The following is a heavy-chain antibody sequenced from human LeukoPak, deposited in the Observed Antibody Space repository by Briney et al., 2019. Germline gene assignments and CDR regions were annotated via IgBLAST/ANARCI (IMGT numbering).Heavy chain of an antibody. CDR3: ARRLYSDTSGRLSDV. CDR2: IGSSGSPT. V-gene: IGHV3-48*02. CDR1: GFAFSSYS. D-gene: IGHD3-22*01. J-gene: IGHJ6*02. Sequence: GGSLRLSCAASGFAFSSYSMNWVRQAPGKGLEWISYIGSSGSPTHYADSVRGRFTISRDNAKNSLYLQMNSLRDDDTALYYCARRLYSDTSGRLSDVWGQGTTVTVSS.